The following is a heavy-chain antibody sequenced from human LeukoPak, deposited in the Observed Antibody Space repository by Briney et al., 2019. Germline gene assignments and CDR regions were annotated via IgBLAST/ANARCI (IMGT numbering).Heavy chain of an antibody. Sequence: ASVKVSCKASGYTFTSYYMHWVRQAPGQGLEWMGIINPSGGSTSYAQKFQGRVTMTRDMSTSTVYMELSSLRSEDTAVYYCARAGFDIVATISYFDYWGQGTLVTVSS. CDR2: INPSGGST. D-gene: IGHD5-12*01. J-gene: IGHJ4*02. CDR1: GYTFTSYY. V-gene: IGHV1-46*01. CDR3: ARAGFDIVATISYFDY.